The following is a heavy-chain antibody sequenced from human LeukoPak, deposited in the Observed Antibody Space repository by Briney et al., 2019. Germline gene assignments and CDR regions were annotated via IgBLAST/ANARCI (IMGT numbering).Heavy chain of an antibody. Sequence: KPGGSLRLSCAASGFTFSSYSMNWVRQAPGKGLEWVSSISSSSSYIYYADSVKGRFTISRDNAKNSLYLQMNSLRAEDTAVYYCARDMSRRYFDWLGDYWGQGTLVTVSS. CDR1: GFTFSSYS. J-gene: IGHJ4*02. V-gene: IGHV3-21*01. CDR2: ISSSSSYI. CDR3: ARDMSRRYFDWLGDY. D-gene: IGHD3-9*01.